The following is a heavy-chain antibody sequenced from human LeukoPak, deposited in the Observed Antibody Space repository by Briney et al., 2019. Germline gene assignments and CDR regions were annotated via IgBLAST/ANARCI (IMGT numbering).Heavy chain of an antibody. V-gene: IGHV3-53*05. D-gene: IGHD2-8*01. Sequence: PGGSLRLSCAASGFTVGSNYMSWVRQAPGKGLEWVSVIYSGGSTYYADSVKGRFTISRDNSKSTLYLQMNSLRDDDSAAYFCARVYLERLTAGYFDHWGQGTQVTVSP. J-gene: IGHJ4*02. CDR1: GFTVGSNY. CDR3: ARVYLERLTAGYFDH. CDR2: IYSGGST.